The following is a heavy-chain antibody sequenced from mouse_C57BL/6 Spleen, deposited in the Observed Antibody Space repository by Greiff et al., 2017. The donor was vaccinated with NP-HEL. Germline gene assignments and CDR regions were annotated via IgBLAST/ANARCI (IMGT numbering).Heavy chain of an antibody. CDR3: ARRATVVATGNYFDY. J-gene: IGHJ2*01. CDR1: GYTFTSYW. CDR2: IDPSDSYT. V-gene: IGHV1-59*01. D-gene: IGHD1-1*01. Sequence: QVQLQQPGAELVRPGTSVKLSCKASGYTFTSYWMHWVKQRPGQGLEWIGVIDPSDSYTNYNQKFKGKATLTVDTSSSTAYMQLSSLTSEDSAVYYCARRATVVATGNYFDYWGQGTTLTVSS.